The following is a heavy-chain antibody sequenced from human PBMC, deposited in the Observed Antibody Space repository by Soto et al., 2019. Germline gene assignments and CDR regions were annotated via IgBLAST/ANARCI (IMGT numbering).Heavy chain of an antibody. J-gene: IGHJ4*02. Sequence: GGSLRLSCTASEFSLSSSDMHWVRRAPGKGLEWLAVSSFDGAQQFYGDSVKGRFTVSRDNSNNTLYLEMNSLRTEDTAVYYCAKQLRGSGWYPLDSWGQGTPVTVSS. D-gene: IGHD6-19*01. CDR2: SSFDGAQQ. V-gene: IGHV3-30*18. CDR3: AKQLRGSGWYPLDS. CDR1: EFSLSSSD.